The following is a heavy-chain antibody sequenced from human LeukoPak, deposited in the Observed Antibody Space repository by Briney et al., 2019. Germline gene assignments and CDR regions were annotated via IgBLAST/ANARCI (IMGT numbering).Heavy chain of an antibody. J-gene: IGHJ4*02. CDR2: INHSGST. D-gene: IGHD6-6*01. V-gene: IGHV4-34*01. Sequence: SETLSLTCAVYGGSFSGYYWSWIRQPPGKGLEWIGEINHSGSTNYNPSLKSRVTISVDTSKSQFSLKLSSVTAADTAVYYCARDYVAARPSFNWGQGTLVTVSS. CDR3: ARDYVAARPSFN. CDR1: GGSFSGYY.